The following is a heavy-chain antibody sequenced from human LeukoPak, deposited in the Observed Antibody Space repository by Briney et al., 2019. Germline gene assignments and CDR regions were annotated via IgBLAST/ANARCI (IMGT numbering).Heavy chain of an antibody. CDR3: ARAPLLWFGEFDY. CDR1: GFTFSSYA. D-gene: IGHD3-10*01. Sequence: RRSLRLSCAASGFTFSSYAMHWVRQAPGKGLEWVAVISYDGSNKYYADSVKGRFTISRDNSKNTLYLQMNSLRAEDTAVYYCARAPLLWFGEFDYWGQGTLVTVSS. CDR2: ISYDGSNK. V-gene: IGHV3-30*04. J-gene: IGHJ4*02.